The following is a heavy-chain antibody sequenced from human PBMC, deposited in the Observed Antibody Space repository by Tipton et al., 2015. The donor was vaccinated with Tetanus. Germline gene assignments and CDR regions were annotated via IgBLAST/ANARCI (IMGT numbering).Heavy chain of an antibody. CDR1: GGSISTYY. J-gene: IGHJ4*02. D-gene: IGHD3-22*01. Sequence: TLSLTCTVSGGSISTYYWSWIRQPPGKGLECIGYIYYSGNTNYNPSLKSRVTISVDTSKNQFSLRLSSVTAADTAVYFCARQEPPRRFFYDSSGSSDWGQGILVTVSS. V-gene: IGHV4-59*01. CDR2: IYYSGNT. CDR3: ARQEPPRRFFYDSSGSSD.